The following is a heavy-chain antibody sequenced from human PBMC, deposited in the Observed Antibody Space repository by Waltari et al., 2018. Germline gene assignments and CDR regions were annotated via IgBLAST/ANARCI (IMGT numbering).Heavy chain of an antibody. CDR2: INHSGST. CDR3: ARGQIVVVTATNAPFDY. D-gene: IGHD2-21*02. Sequence: QVQLQQWGAGLLKPSETLSLTCAVYGGSFSGYYWSWIRQPPGKGLEWIGEINHSGSTNYNTSLKSRDTISVETSKNQFSLKLSSVTAADTAVYYCARGQIVVVTATNAPFDYWGQGTLVTVSS. V-gene: IGHV4-34*01. J-gene: IGHJ4*02. CDR1: GGSFSGYY.